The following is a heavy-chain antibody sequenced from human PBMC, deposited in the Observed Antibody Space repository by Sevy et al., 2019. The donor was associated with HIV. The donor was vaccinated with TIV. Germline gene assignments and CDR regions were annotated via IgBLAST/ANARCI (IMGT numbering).Heavy chain of an antibody. CDR2: SSPFTGSP. CDR1: GFNFINYG. D-gene: IGHD5-12*01. J-gene: IGHJ6*02. V-gene: IGHV1-18*01. CDR3: GKCTLWVYDPTNRKCGMDV. Sequence: ASVKVSCKASGFNFINYGISWVRQAPGQGLEWVGGSSPFTGSPNYPQKLQDRVTVTTDTATNTAYMELRNLRSDDTAVYYCGKCTLWVYDPTNRKCGMDVWGQGTTVTVSS.